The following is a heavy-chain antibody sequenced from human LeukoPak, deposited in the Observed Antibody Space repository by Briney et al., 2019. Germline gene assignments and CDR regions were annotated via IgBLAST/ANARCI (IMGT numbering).Heavy chain of an antibody. Sequence: PGRSLRLSCAASGFTFSNYAMHWVRQAPGKGLEWVAVISYDGSNKNYADSVKGRFTIFRDTSKKMLSLQMDSLRAEDTAVYYCARDMGITAAGVVGTIGDFDYWGQGTLVTVSS. V-gene: IGHV3-30-3*01. CDR2: ISYDGSNK. CDR1: GFTFSNYA. J-gene: IGHJ4*02. D-gene: IGHD6-13*01. CDR3: ARDMGITAAGVVGTIGDFDY.